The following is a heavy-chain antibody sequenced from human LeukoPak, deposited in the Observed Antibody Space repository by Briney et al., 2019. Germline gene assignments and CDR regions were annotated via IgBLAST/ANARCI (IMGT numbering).Heavy chain of an antibody. J-gene: IGHJ1*01. CDR3: ARHEATSLPRPHLYH. V-gene: IGHV4-39*01. D-gene: IGHD1-26*01. CDR1: GGSISSSRNY. Sequence: SETLSLTCTVSGGSISSSRNYWGWIRQPPGTGLEWIGSISYSGNSYYTPSLKSRVTISVDTSKNQFSLKLSSVTAADTAVYYCARHEATSLPRPHLYHWGQGTLVTVSS. CDR2: ISYSGNS.